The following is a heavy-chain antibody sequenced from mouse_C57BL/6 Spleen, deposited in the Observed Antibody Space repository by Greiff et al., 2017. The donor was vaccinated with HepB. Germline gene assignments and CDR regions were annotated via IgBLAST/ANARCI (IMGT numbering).Heavy chain of an antibody. CDR3: ARRGRDWYFDV. CDR2: ISNLAYSI. V-gene: IGHV5-15*01. CDR1: GFTFSDYG. J-gene: IGHJ1*03. Sequence: EVKLVESGGGLVQPGGSLKLSCAASGFTFSDYGMAWVRQAPRKGPEWVAFISNLAYSIYYADNVTGRFTISRENADNTQYLEMSSLRSEDTAMYYCARRGRDWYFDVWGTGTTVTVSS.